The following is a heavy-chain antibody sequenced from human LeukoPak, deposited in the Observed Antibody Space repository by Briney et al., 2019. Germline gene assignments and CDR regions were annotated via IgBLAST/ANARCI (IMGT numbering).Heavy chain of an antibody. J-gene: IGHJ4*02. CDR3: ARGQRYCSGGSCYGGFLY. CDR2: MNPNSGNT. CDR1: EYTFTSYD. V-gene: IGHV1-8*01. D-gene: IGHD2-15*01. Sequence: ASVKVSCKASEYTFTSYDINGVRQATGQGLEWMGWMNPNSGNTGYAQKFQGRVTMTRNTSISTAYMHLSSLKSDDTAVYYCARGQRYCSGGSCYGGFLYWGQGTLVTVSS.